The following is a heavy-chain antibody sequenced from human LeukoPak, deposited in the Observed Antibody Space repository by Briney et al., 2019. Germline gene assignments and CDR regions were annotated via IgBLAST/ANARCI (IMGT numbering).Heavy chain of an antibody. CDR2: IKQDGSEK. D-gene: IGHD3-3*01. J-gene: IGHJ4*02. Sequence: GGSLRLSCAASGFTFGSYWMSWVRQAAGKGLEWVANIKQDGSEKYYVDSVKGRFTISRDNAKNSLYLQMNSLRAEDKAVYYCARELKGEYYDFWSGYLDYFDYWGQGTLVTVSS. CDR1: GFTFGSYW. CDR3: ARELKGEYYDFWSGYLDYFDY. V-gene: IGHV3-7*03.